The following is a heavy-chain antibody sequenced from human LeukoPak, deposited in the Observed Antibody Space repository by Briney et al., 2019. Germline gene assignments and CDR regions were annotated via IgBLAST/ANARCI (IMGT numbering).Heavy chain of an antibody. CDR2: INPSGGST. CDR3: AKDSNLHFDY. Sequence: ASVKVSCKASGYTFTSYYMHWVRQAPGQGREWMGIINPSGGSTSYAQKFQGRVTMTRDMSTSTTYMELSSLTSEDMAIYYCAKDSNLHFDYWGQGTLVTVSS. V-gene: IGHV1-46*01. D-gene: IGHD4-11*01. CDR1: GYTFTSYY. J-gene: IGHJ4*02.